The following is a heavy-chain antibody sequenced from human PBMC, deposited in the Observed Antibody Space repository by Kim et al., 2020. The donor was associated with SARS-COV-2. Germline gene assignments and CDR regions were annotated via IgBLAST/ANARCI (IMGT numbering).Heavy chain of an antibody. CDR2: ISSSSSTI. J-gene: IGHJ6*02. V-gene: IGHV3-48*02. CDR3: ARADGSGSYYTPDYYYGMDV. D-gene: IGHD3-10*01. CDR1: GFTFSSYS. Sequence: GGSLRLSCAASGFTFSSYSMNWVRQAPGKGLEWVSYISSSSSTIYYADSVKGRFTISRDNAKNSPYLQMNSLRDEDMAGYYCARADGSGSYYTPDYYYGMDVWGQGTTVTVSS.